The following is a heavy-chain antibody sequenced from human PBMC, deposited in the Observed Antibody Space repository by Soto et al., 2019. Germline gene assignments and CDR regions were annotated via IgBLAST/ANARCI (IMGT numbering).Heavy chain of an antibody. CDR1: GYTFTCYD. CDR3: ARGPLIAAAGTVYYYYGMDV. D-gene: IGHD6-13*01. Sequence: ASVKASCKASGYTFTCYDINWVRQATGQGLEWMGWMNPNSGNTGYAQKFQGRVTMTRNTSISTAYMELSSLRSEDTAVYYCARGPLIAAAGTVYYYYGMDVWGQGTTVTVSS. CDR2: MNPNSGNT. V-gene: IGHV1-8*01. J-gene: IGHJ6*02.